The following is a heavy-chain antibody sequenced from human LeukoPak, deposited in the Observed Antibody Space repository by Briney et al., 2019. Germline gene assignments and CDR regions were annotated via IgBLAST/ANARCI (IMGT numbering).Heavy chain of an antibody. J-gene: IGHJ4*02. CDR2: IYYSGST. Sequence: SETLSLTCTVSGGSISSSSYYWGWIRQPPGKGLEWIGSIYYSGSTYYNPSLKSRVSISIDTSKNQFSLNLRSVTAADTAVYYCARRAAGTFDYWGQGTLVTASS. D-gene: IGHD6-13*01. CDR1: GGSISSSSYY. CDR3: ARRAAGTFDY. V-gene: IGHV4-39*01.